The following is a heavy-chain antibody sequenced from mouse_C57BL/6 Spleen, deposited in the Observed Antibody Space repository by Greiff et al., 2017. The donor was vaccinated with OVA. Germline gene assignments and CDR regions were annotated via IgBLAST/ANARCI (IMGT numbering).Heavy chain of an antibody. V-gene: IGHV1-76*01. D-gene: IGHD2-4*01. J-gene: IGHJ2*01. CDR2: IYPGSGNT. CDR1: GYTFTDSY. Sequence: QVQLQQSGAELVRPGASVKLSCKASGYTFTDSYINWVKQRPGQGLEWIARIYPGSGNTYYNEKFKGKATLTAEKSSSTAYMQLSSLTSEDSAVYFCARSYYDYDLLLDYWGQGTTRTVSS. CDR3: ARSYYDYDLLLDY.